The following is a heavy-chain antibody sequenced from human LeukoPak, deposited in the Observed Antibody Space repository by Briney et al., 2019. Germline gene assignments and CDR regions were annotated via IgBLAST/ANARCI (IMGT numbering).Heavy chain of an antibody. CDR2: ISAYNGNT. Sequence: ASVKVSCKASGYTFTSYGISWVRQAPGQGLEWMGWISAYNGNTNYAQKLQGRVTMTTDTSTSTAYMELRSLRSDDTAVYYCATYKTTYCSSTSCYYYYCMDVWGQGTTVTVSS. V-gene: IGHV1-18*01. J-gene: IGHJ6*02. CDR3: ATYKTTYCSSTSCYYYYCMDV. CDR1: GYTFTSYG. D-gene: IGHD2-2*01.